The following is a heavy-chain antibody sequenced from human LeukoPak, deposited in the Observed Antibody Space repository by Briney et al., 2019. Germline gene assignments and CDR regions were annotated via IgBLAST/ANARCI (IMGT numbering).Heavy chain of an antibody. V-gene: IGHV1-46*01. CDR2: IYPSGGST. J-gene: IGHJ3*01. CDR3: ARMGGYSYGDDAFDV. Sequence: ASLKVSCKASGYSFTNYYMHWVRRAPGQGVEWMGIIYPSGGSTSYAQKFQGRVTMTRDTSTSTVYLELSSLRSEHTAVYYCARMGGYSYGDDAFDVWGQGTMVTVSS. D-gene: IGHD5-18*01. CDR1: GYSFTNYY.